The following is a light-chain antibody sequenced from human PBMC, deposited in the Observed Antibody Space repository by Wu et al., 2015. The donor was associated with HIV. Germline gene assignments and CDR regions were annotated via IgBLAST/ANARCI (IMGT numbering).Light chain of an antibody. CDR2: DAS. CDR3: QQYGGSPLT. Sequence: EIVLTQSPATLSLSPGQRATLSCRATHSVSSFLAWYQHKPGQTPRLLIYDASNRATGIPARFSGSGSGTDFTLTISSLEPEDFAVYYCQQYGGSPLTFGGGTKVEIK. CDR1: HSVSSF. V-gene: IGKV3-11*01. J-gene: IGKJ4*01.